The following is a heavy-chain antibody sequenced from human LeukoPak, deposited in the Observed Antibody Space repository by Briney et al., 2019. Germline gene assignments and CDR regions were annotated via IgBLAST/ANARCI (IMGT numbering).Heavy chain of an antibody. Sequence: GASVEVSCKASGYTFTDYYMHWVRQAPGQGLEWMGWINPNSGGTDYAQKFQGRVTMTRDTSISTAYMDLSSLRSDDTAVYFCARDSHSSGWFLPDYWGQGTLVTVSS. V-gene: IGHV1-2*02. J-gene: IGHJ4*02. CDR2: INPNSGGT. CDR1: GYTFTDYY. CDR3: ARDSHSSGWFLPDY. D-gene: IGHD6-19*01.